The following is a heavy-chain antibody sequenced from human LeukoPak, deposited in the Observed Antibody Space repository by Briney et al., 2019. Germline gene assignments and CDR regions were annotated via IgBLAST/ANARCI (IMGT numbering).Heavy chain of an antibody. Sequence: SETLSLTCTVSGGSISYKYWSWIRQPPGRGLEWIGYIYYSGSTNYNPSLKSRVTISVDTSKNQFSLKLSSVTAADTAVYYCARDFRLVLDYWGQGTLVTVSS. J-gene: IGHJ4*02. D-gene: IGHD6-19*01. CDR1: GGSISYKY. CDR3: ARDFRLVLDY. V-gene: IGHV4-59*01. CDR2: IYYSGST.